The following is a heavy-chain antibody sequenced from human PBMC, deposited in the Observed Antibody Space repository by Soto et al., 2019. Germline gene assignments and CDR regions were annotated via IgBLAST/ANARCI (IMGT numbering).Heavy chain of an antibody. Sequence: PSDTLSLTCTVSGGSLSSGNYYWSWVRQHPGKCLDRIGYIYYTGGTYYNPSLKSRLTVSVDTSKNQFSLKLSSVTAADTAVYYCARDYDSSYFFSFGYWGQGTLVTVSS. CDR3: ARDYDSSYFFSFGY. D-gene: IGHD3-22*01. CDR1: GGSLSSGNYY. J-gene: IGHJ4*02. V-gene: IGHV4-31*03. CDR2: IYYTGGT.